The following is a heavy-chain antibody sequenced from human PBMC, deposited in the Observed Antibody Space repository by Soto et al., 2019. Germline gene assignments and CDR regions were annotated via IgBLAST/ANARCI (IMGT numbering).Heavy chain of an antibody. V-gene: IGHV3-30*18. Sequence: GGSLRLSCAASGFTFSNYGMHWVRQAPGKGLEWVAVISYDGSNKFYADSVKGRFTISRDNSRNTLYLQMHSLRPEDTAVYYCAKLAASDYYYNYPMDVWGQGTTVTVSS. CDR2: ISYDGSNK. D-gene: IGHD6-19*01. CDR1: GFTFSNYG. J-gene: IGHJ6*02. CDR3: AKLAASDYYYNYPMDV.